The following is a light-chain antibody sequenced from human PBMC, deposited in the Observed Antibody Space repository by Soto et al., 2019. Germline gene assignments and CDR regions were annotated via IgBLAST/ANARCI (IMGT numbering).Light chain of an antibody. V-gene: IGKV3-11*01. CDR1: QSVSSY. J-gene: IGKJ4*01. Sequence: EIVLTQSPATLSLSPGERATLSCRASQSVSSYLAWYQQKPGQAPRLLIYDASNRATGIPARFSGSGSGTDFTLTISGLELEDFAVYYCQQRCNWPPTLTFGGGTKVDIK. CDR2: DAS. CDR3: QQRCNWPPTLT.